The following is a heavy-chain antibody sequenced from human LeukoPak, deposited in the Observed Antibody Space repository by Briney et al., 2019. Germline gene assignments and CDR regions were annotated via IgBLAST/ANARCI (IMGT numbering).Heavy chain of an antibody. CDR3: ARNWIQLWLQAPDDY. CDR2: IYHSGST. J-gene: IGHJ4*02. Sequence: SETLSLTCAVSGYSISSGYYRGWIRPPPGKGPEWIGSIYHSGSTYYNPSLKSRVTISVDTSKNQFSLKLSSVTAADTAVYYCARNWIQLWLQAPDDYWGQGTLVTVSS. V-gene: IGHV4-38-2*01. D-gene: IGHD5-18*01. CDR1: GYSISSGYY.